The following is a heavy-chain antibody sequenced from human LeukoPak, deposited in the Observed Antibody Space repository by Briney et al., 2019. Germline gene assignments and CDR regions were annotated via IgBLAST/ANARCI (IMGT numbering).Heavy chain of an antibody. V-gene: IGHV3-23*01. D-gene: IGHD6-13*01. CDR2: ISAGGGST. J-gene: IGHJ4*02. CDR3: AKGPYSTSWYGYFDY. Sequence: GGSLRLSCAASGFTFSNFAMSWVRQAPGKGPEWVSDISAGGGSTYYADFVKGRFTISRDNSKNTMYLQMNSLRAEDTAVYYCAKGPYSTSWYGYFDYWGQGTLVTVSS. CDR1: GFTFSNFA.